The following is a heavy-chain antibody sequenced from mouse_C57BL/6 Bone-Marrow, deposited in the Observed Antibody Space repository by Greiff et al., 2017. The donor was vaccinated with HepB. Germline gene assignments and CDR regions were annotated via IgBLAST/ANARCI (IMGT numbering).Heavy chain of an antibody. J-gene: IGHJ4*01. CDR2: ITHSGET. CDR1: GFPITSGYN. CDR3: AGDLTGYYAMDY. D-gene: IGHD4-1*01. Sequence: QVQLKESGPGLVKPSQSLFLTCSITGFPITSGYNWIWIRQSPGKPLEWMGYITHSGETFYNPSLQSPITITKETSKNQFFLQLNSVTTEDTAMYYCAGDLTGYYAMDYWGQGTSVTVSS. V-gene: IGHV12-3*01.